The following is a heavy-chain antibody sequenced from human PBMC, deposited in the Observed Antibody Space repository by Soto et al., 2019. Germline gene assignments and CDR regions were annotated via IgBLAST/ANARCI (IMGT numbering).Heavy chain of an antibody. Sequence: WIRQPPGKGLEWIGYIYYSGSTYYNPSLKSRVTISVDTSKNQFSLKLSSVTAADTAVYYCARGDLYYFDYWGQGTLVTVSS. J-gene: IGHJ4*02. CDR3: ARGDLYYFDY. CDR2: IYYSGST. V-gene: IGHV4-30-4*08. D-gene: IGHD1-26*01.